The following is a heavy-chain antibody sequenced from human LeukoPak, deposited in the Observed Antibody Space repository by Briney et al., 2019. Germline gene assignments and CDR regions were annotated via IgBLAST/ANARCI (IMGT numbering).Heavy chain of an antibody. Sequence: SQTLSLTCTVSGGSISSYYWSWIRQPPGKGLEWIGYIYYSGSTNYNPSLKSRVTISVDTSKNQFSLKVSSVTAADTAVYYCARELRFLEWLLSTGPSNAFDIWGQGTMVTVSS. D-gene: IGHD3-3*01. V-gene: IGHV4-59*01. CDR3: ARELRFLEWLLSTGPSNAFDI. CDR1: GGSISSYY. CDR2: IYYSGST. J-gene: IGHJ3*02.